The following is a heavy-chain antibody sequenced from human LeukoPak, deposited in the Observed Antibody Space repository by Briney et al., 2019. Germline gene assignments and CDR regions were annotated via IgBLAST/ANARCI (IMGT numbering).Heavy chain of an antibody. CDR3: ARDYSRNSFDY. D-gene: IGHD6-13*01. CDR1: GFTFSNYD. J-gene: IGHJ4*02. Sequence: GGSLRLSCAASGFTFSNYDMHWVRQAPGKGLEWMAVIWYDGINNYYADSMKGRFSISRDNSKNALYLQMNSLSAEDTAVYFCARDYSRNSFDYWGQGTLVTVSS. V-gene: IGHV3-33*01. CDR2: IWYDGINN.